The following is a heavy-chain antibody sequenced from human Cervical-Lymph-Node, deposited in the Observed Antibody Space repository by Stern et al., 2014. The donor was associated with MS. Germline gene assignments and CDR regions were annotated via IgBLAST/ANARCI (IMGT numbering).Heavy chain of an antibody. V-gene: IGHV1-18*01. Sequence: QLVQSGAEVKKPGASVKVSCKASGYIFTSYGISWVRQAPGQGLEWMGWISGDKDNTNYAQKLQGRVTLTRDTSTRTAYMELRSLKSDDTAVYYCARGLATTGLNWFDPWGQGTLVTVSS. CDR1: GYIFTSYG. D-gene: IGHD6-13*01. CDR2: ISGDKDNT. J-gene: IGHJ5*02. CDR3: ARGLATTGLNWFDP.